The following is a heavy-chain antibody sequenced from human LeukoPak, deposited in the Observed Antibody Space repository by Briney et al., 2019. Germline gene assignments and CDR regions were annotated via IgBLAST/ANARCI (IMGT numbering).Heavy chain of an antibody. J-gene: IGHJ4*02. CDR2: IKQDGSEK. D-gene: IGHD5-24*01. CDR3: ARRRGMATIWYYFDY. Sequence: PGGSLRLTCAASGFTFSSYWMSWVRQAPGKGLEWVANIKQDGSEKYYVGSVKGRFTISRDNAKNSLYLQMNSLRAEDTAVYYCARRRGMATIWYYFDYWGQGTLVTVSS. CDR1: GFTFSSYW. V-gene: IGHV3-7*01.